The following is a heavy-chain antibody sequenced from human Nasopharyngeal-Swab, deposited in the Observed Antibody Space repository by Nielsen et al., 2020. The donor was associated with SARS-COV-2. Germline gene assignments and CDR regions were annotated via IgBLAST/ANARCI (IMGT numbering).Heavy chain of an antibody. J-gene: IGHJ3*02. CDR2: IYYSGST. CDR1: GGSISSYY. D-gene: IGHD2-2*01. V-gene: IGHV4-59*01. Sequence: SETLSLTCTVSGGSISSYYWSWIRQPPGKGLEWIGYIYYSGSTNYNPSLKSRVTISVDTSKNQFSLKLSSVTAADTAVYYCARADIVVVPAAMNAFDIWGQGTMVTVSS. CDR3: ARADIVVVPAAMNAFDI.